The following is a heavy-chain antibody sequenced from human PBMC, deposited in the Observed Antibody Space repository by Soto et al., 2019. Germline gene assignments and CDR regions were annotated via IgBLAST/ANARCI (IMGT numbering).Heavy chain of an antibody. Sequence: ASVKVSCKASGYTFTGYFIHWVRQAPGQGLEWMGWINANSGGTNYGQKFQGRVTMTRDTSISTAYMELSRLTSDDTALYFCARGPDFYDTSVSYRGTDHWGQGTLVTVSS. CDR3: ARGPDFYDTSVSYRGTDH. J-gene: IGHJ4*02. V-gene: IGHV1-2*02. D-gene: IGHD3-22*01. CDR2: INANSGGT. CDR1: GYTFTGYF.